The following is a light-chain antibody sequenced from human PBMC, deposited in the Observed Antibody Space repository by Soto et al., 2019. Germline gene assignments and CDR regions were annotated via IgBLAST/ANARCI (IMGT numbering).Light chain of an antibody. CDR1: QSFRGL. Sequence: EVVLTRSPVTLSLSPGERATLSCSASQSFRGLLAWYQQKPGQAPRLLIYDAYNRATGIPPRFSGSGSGTDFTLTISSLEPEDSAVYHCQQRHMWHITVGQGTRREIK. CDR2: DAY. J-gene: IGKJ5*01. V-gene: IGKV3-11*01. CDR3: QQRHMWHIT.